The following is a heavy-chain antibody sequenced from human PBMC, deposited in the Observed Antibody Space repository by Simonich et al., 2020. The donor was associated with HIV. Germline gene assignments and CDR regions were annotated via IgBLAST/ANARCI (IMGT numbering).Heavy chain of an antibody. CDR3: ARRHPTTVTTPYFDY. D-gene: IGHD4-17*01. CDR1: GGSFSGYY. J-gene: IGHJ4*02. V-gene: IGHV4-34*01. Sequence: QVQLQQWGAGLLKPSETLSLTCAVYGGSFSGYYWNWIRQPPGKGLDWIGEINHSGSTNYNPSLKSRVTISVDTSKNQFSLKLSSVTAADTAVYYCARRHPTTVTTPYFDYWGQGTLVTVSS. CDR2: INHSGST.